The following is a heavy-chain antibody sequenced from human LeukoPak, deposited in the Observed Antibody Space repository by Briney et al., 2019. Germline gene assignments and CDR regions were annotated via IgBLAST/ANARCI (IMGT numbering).Heavy chain of an antibody. Sequence: ASVRASFKASGYTFTGYYMHWVRQAPGQGLEWMGWINPNSGGTNYAQKFQGRVTMTRDTSITTAYMELSRLRSDDTAVYYCAREEGYCSSTTCPATFDYWGQGTLVTVSS. CDR3: AREEGYCSSTTCPATFDY. CDR1: GYTFTGYY. CDR2: INPNSGGT. V-gene: IGHV1-2*02. D-gene: IGHD2-2*01. J-gene: IGHJ4*02.